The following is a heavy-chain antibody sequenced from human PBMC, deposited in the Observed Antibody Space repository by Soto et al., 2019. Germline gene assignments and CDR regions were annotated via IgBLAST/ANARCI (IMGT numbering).Heavy chain of an antibody. Sequence: EVQLLESGGGLVQPGGSLRLSCAASGFTFSTYAMSWVRQAPGKGLEWVSTISSSGGSTHYADSVKGRFTISRDNXXXXXXXXXXXXXXXXXXXXXXXXXXXXXXXXTYTIDPWGQGTLVTVSS. CDR2: ISSSGGST. J-gene: IGHJ5*02. CDR1: GFTFSTYA. CDR3: XXXXXXXXXXTYTIDP. V-gene: IGHV3-23*01. D-gene: IGHD4-4*01.